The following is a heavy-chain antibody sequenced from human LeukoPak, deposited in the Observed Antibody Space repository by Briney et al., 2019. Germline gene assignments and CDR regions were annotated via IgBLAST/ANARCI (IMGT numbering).Heavy chain of an antibody. Sequence: GGSLRLSCAASGFTFSNYDMSWVRQAPGKGLEWVSGIISRVGSTYNADSVKGRFTVVRDKSKNTLYLQMNSLRAEDTAVYYCAKELDSSGHFVYWGQATLVA. D-gene: IGHD3-22*01. CDR2: IISRVGST. CDR3: AKELDSSGHFVY. V-gene: IGHV3-23*01. CDR1: GFTFSNYD. J-gene: IGHJ4*02.